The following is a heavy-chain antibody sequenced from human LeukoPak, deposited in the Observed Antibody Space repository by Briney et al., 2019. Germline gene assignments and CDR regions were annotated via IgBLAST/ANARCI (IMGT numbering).Heavy chain of an antibody. V-gene: IGHV3-48*03. CDR1: GFTFSSYE. J-gene: IGHJ4*02. CDR2: ISSGGDTT. D-gene: IGHD3-22*01. Sequence: GGSLRLSCAASGFTFSSYEMNWVRQAPGKGLDWVSYISSGGDTTYYADSVKGRFTISRDNAKNSLYLQMNSLRAEDTAVYYCARDNYDTGGYYFDWGQGTLVTVPS. CDR3: ARDNYDTGGYYFD.